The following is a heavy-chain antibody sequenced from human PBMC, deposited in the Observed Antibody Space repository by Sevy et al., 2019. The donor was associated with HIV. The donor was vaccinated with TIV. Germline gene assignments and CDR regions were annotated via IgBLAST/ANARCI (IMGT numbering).Heavy chain of an antibody. CDR3: ARGPSDDDPYYYGMDV. CDR2: IKQDGSEK. CDR1: GFTFSSYW. Sequence: GGSLRLSCAASGFTFSSYWMSWVRQAPGKGLEWVANIKQDGSEKYYVDSVKGRFTISRDNAKNSLYLQMNSLRAEDTAVYYCARGPSDDDPYYYGMDVWGQRTTVTVSS. J-gene: IGHJ6*02. V-gene: IGHV3-7*01. D-gene: IGHD1-1*01.